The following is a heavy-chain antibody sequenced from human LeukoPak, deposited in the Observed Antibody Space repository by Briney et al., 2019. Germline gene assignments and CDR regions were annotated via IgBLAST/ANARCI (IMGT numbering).Heavy chain of an antibody. Sequence: PGGSLRLSCSASGFTFSNYAMHWVRQAPGKGLEHVSVIGSNGITTYFADSVKGRFTISRDNSKNTLYLQVTSLRPEDTAVYYCVKDGADYGENGWFDPWGQGTLVTVSS. D-gene: IGHD4-17*01. J-gene: IGHJ5*02. CDR3: VKDGADYGENGWFDP. V-gene: IGHV3-64D*09. CDR1: GFTFSNYA. CDR2: IGSNGITT.